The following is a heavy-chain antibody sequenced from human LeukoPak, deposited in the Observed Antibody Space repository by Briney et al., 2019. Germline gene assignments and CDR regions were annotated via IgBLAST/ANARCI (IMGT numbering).Heavy chain of an antibody. CDR1: GYTLTELS. CDR3: ATDRGSYYGIDY. Sequence: ASVKVSCKVSGYTLTELSMHWVRQAPGKGLEWMGGFDPEDGETIYAQKFQGRVTMTEDTSTDTAYMELSSLRSEDTAVYYCATDRGSYYGIDYWGQGTLVTVSS. V-gene: IGHV1-24*01. J-gene: IGHJ4*02. D-gene: IGHD1-26*01. CDR2: FDPEDGET.